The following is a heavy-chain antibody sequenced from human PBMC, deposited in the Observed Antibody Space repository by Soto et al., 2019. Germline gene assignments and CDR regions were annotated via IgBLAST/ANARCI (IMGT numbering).Heavy chain of an antibody. J-gene: IGHJ4*02. Sequence: QVQLVESGGGVVQPGRSLRLSCAASGFTFSSYGMHWVRQAPGKGLEWVAVIWYSGSNKYYADSVKGRFTISRDNSKNPRYLQMNSLRAEDTAVYYCARDRQIYGGNSSGYWGQGALVTVSS. CDR2: IWYSGSNK. V-gene: IGHV3-33*03. CDR3: ARDRQIYGGNSSGY. D-gene: IGHD4-17*01. CDR1: GFTFSSYG.